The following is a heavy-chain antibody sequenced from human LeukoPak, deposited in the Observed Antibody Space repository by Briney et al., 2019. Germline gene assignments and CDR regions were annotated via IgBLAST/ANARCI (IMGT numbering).Heavy chain of an antibody. CDR3: ARRIRRDGYHFDY. CDR2: INRDGSGI. CDR1: GFTFSSQW. V-gene: IGHV3-74*01. Sequence: GGSLRLSCAASGFTFSSQWMPWVRQAPGKGLVWVSRINRDGSGIIYADSVKGRFTISKDNAKNSLYLQMNSLRAEDTAVYYCARRIRRDGYHFDYWGQGTLVTVSS. D-gene: IGHD5-12*01. J-gene: IGHJ4*02.